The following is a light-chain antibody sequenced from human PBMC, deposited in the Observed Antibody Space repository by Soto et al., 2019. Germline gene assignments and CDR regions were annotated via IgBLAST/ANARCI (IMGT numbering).Light chain of an antibody. J-gene: IGKJ2*01. Sequence: EIVLTQSPATLSLSPGERATLSCSASQSVSSYFAWYQQKPGQARRLLIDDASNRATGIPAMFSGSGSGTDFTLTISSLEPEDFAVYYCQQRSDWQYTFGQGTKVDIK. V-gene: IGKV3-11*01. CDR1: QSVSSY. CDR2: DAS. CDR3: QQRSDWQYT.